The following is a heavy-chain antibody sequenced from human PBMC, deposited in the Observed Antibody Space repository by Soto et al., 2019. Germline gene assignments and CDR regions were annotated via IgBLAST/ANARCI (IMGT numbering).Heavy chain of an antibody. Sequence: SGPTLVNPTQTLTLTCTFSGFSLSTSGMCVSWIRQPPGKALEWLALIDWDDDKYYRTSLKTRLTISKDTSKNQVVLTMTNMDPVDTATYYCARTPGGYCSGGSRPEDDAFDIWGQGTMVTVSS. CDR3: ARTPGGYCSGGSRPEDDAFDI. D-gene: IGHD2-15*01. V-gene: IGHV2-70*01. CDR1: GFSLSTSGMC. J-gene: IGHJ3*02. CDR2: IDWDDDK.